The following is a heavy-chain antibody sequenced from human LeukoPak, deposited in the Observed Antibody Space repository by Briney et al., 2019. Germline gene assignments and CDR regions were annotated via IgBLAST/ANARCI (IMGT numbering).Heavy chain of an antibody. Sequence: ASVKVSCKPSGYTFTGYYMHWVRQAPGQGLEWMGWINPKSGGTNYAQKFQGRVTMTRDTSISTAYMELSRLRSDDTAVYYCARAQVCSTTSCYSYFDYWGQGTLVTVSS. CDR2: INPKSGGT. CDR3: ARAQVCSTTSCYSYFDY. D-gene: IGHD2-2*02. V-gene: IGHV1-2*02. CDR1: GYTFTGYY. J-gene: IGHJ4*02.